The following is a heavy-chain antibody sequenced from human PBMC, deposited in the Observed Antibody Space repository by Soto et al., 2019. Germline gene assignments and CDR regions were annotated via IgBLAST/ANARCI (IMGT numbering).Heavy chain of an antibody. Sequence: GASVKVSCKASGYTFTSYDINWVRQATGQGLEWMGWMNPNSGNTGYAQKFQGRVTMTRDTSTSTAYMELRSLRSDDTAVYYCARDSVEWVVVVAATYWFDPWGQGTLVTVSS. CDR2: MNPNSGNT. D-gene: IGHD2-15*01. CDR3: ARDSVEWVVVVAATYWFDP. CDR1: GYTFTSYD. J-gene: IGHJ5*02. V-gene: IGHV1-8*01.